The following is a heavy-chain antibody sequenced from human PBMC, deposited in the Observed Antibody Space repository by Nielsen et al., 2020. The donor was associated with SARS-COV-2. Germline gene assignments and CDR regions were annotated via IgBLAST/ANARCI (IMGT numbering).Heavy chain of an antibody. CDR3: AKGGVPTTRSHYSYYYMDG. J-gene: IGHJ6*03. Sequence: GGSLRLSCAASGFTFSAYGMHWVRQTPANGLEWVAVISYDAVNVDYADSVKGRFTISRDNSWNRLFLQMNSLTYGDSAVYFCAKGGVPTTRSHYSYYYMDGWGKGTTVAVSS. V-gene: IGHV3-30*18. CDR1: GFTFSAYG. CDR2: ISYDAVNV. D-gene: IGHD1-7*01.